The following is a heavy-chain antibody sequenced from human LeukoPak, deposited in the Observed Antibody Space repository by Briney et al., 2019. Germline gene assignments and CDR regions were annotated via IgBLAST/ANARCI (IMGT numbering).Heavy chain of an antibody. J-gene: IGHJ4*02. CDR3: VRDLGGRSGH. CDR1: GFTFSSNW. V-gene: IGHV3-74*01. Sequence: GGSLRLSCAASGFTFSSNWMHWVRQAPGKGLVWVSRSNEDGSTTNYADSVKGRFTISRDNAKNTLYLLMNSLTAEDTAVYYCVRDLGGRSGHWGQGTLVTVSS. CDR2: SNEDGSTT. D-gene: IGHD1-26*01.